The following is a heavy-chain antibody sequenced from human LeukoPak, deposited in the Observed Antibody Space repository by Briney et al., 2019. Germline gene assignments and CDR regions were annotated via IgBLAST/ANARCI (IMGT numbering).Heavy chain of an antibody. CDR1: GGSISSRSNN. V-gene: IGHV4-39*02. CDR3: ASERGLGVVTPYDDY. CDR2: THNRGSN. Sequence: PSQTLSLNCAVSGGSISSRSNNWGWIRQPPGKGLEWIGSTHNRGSNQYNPSLRNRVTIPLDTSKNQFSLKLSSMTAADTAVYYCASERGLGVVTPYDDYWGQGTLVTVSS. J-gene: IGHJ4*02. D-gene: IGHD4-23*01.